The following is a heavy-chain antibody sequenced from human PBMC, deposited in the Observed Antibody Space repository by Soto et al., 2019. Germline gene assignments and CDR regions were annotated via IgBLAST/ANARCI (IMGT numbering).Heavy chain of an antibody. CDR3: ARRYSGYDSKDIVVVVAAIGGRYGMDV. D-gene: IGHD2-15*01. CDR2: IDPSDSYT. CDR1: GYSFTSYW. J-gene: IGHJ6*02. V-gene: IGHV5-10-1*01. Sequence: EVQLVQSGAEVKKPGESLRISCKGSGYSFTSYWISWVRQMPGKGLEWMGRIDPSDSYTNYSPSFQGHVTISADKSISTAYLQWSSLKASDTAMYYCARRYSGYDSKDIVVVVAAIGGRYGMDVWGQGTTVTVSS.